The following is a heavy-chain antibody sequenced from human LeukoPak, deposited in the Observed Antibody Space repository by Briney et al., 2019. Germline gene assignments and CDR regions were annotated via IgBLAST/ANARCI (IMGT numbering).Heavy chain of an antibody. D-gene: IGHD3-22*01. Sequence: GGSLRLSCAASGFTFSSYAMSWVRQAPGKGLEWVSTITSSGGSTYYTDSTYYADSVKGRFTISRDSSKSTLYLQMNSLRAEDTAVYYCAKVYYYDSSSRAFDIWGQGTMVTVSS. V-gene: IGHV3-23*01. J-gene: IGHJ3*02. CDR3: AKVYYYDSSSRAFDI. CDR2: ITSSGGSTYYTDST. CDR1: GFTFSSYA.